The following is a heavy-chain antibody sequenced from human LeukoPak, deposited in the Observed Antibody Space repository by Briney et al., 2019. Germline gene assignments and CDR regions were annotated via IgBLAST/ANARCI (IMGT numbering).Heavy chain of an antibody. J-gene: IGHJ5*02. CDR1: GYSFRSAYY. CDR2: ISHSGRT. V-gene: IGHV4-38-2*02. CDR3: ARDGHYVAVLFDP. D-gene: IGHD4-17*01. Sequence: PSETLSLTCSVSGYSFRSAYYWGWVRPSPGKGLGWVGSISHSGRTDYDRSLRSRVTISLDTSNNQFSLTLTSVTAADTAVYYCARDGHYVAVLFDPWGQGTLVTVSS.